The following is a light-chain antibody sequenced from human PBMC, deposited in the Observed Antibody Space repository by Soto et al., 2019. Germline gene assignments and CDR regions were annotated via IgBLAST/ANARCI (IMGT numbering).Light chain of an antibody. V-gene: IGLV2-14*01. CDR3: SSYGGSNNYV. Sequence: QSVLTQPASVSGSPGQSITFSCTGTSSDIGAYNYVSWYQQHPGKAPKLLIYEVSNRPSGVSNRFSGSKSGNTASLTISGLQAEDEADYYCSSYGGSNNYVFGSGTKVTVL. CDR2: EVS. CDR1: SSDIGAYNY. J-gene: IGLJ1*01.